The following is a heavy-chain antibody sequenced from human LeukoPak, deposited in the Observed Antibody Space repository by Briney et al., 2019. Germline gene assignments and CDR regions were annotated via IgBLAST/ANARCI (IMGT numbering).Heavy chain of an antibody. CDR2: IIPILGIA. CDR3: ATLSLTNYYYYGMDV. J-gene: IGHJ6*02. V-gene: IGHV1-69*04. D-gene: IGHD2/OR15-2a*01. Sequence: SVKVSCRASGGTFSSYAISWVRQAPGQGLEWMGRIIPILGIANYAQKFQGRVTITADKSTSTAYMELSSLRSEDTAVYYCATLSLTNYYYYGMDVWGQGTTVTVSS. CDR1: GGTFSSYA.